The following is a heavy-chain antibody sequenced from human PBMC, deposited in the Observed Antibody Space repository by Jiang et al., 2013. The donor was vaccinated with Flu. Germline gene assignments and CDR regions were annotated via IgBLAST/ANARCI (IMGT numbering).Heavy chain of an antibody. J-gene: IGHJ6*02. CDR3: AKVGTTRTVVVNGMDV. CDR2: IRYDGGDH. CDR1: GFTFSSYG. V-gene: IGHV3-30*02. Sequence: PGRSLRLSCAASGFTFSSYGMHWVRQPPGKGLEWVAFIRYDGGDHLYADSVKGRFTSTRDNSRNTLYLQMNRLTTEDTAVYYCAKVGTTRTVVVNGMDVWGQGTTVTVSS. D-gene: IGHD2-21*01.